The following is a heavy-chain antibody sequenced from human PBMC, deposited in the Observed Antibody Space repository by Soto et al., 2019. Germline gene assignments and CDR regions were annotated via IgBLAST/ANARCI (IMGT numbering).Heavy chain of an antibody. CDR1: GFTLSRHY. V-gene: IGHV3-7*01. J-gene: IGHJ4*02. Sequence: EVQLVESGGGLVQPGGSLRPSCAASGFTLSRHYMSWVRQTPGKGLEWVAILKKDGSEEYYADSVEGRFTISRDNARNSLYLQMNSLRVEDTAVYYCARDVGWYRFDCWGQGTLVTVSS. D-gene: IGHD6-19*01. CDR2: LKKDGSEE. CDR3: ARDVGWYRFDC.